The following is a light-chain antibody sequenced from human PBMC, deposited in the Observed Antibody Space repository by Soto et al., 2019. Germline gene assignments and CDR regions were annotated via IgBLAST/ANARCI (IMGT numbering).Light chain of an antibody. J-gene: IGLJ2*01. CDR3: FSYAGGSTWV. CDR2: EGS. V-gene: IGLV2-23*01. Sequence: QSALTQPASVSGSPGQSITISCTGTSSDIGNYNLVSWYQQHPDKAPKLMIYEGSKRPSGVSNRFSGSKSGNTASLTLSGLQAEYEADYYCFSYAGGSTWVFGGGTNVTVL. CDR1: SSDIGNYNL.